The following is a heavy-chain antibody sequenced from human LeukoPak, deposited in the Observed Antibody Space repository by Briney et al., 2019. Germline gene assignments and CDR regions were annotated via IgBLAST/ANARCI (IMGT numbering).Heavy chain of an antibody. CDR3: ARSPTALLVLRFDP. V-gene: IGHV1-24*01. CDR1: GYTLTELS. CDR2: FDPEDGET. J-gene: IGHJ5*02. Sequence: ASVKVSCKVSGYTLTELSMHWVRQAPGKGLEWMGGFDPEDGETIYAQKFQGRVTMTGDTSTSTVYMELSSLRSEDTAVYYCARSPTALLVLRFDPWGQGTLVTVSS.